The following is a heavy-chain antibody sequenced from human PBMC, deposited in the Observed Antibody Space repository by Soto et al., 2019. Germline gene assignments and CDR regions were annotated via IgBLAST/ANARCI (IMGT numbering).Heavy chain of an antibody. CDR1: GFTFDDYG. J-gene: IGHJ3*02. CDR2: INWNGGST. Sequence: GGSLRLSCAASGFTFDDYGMSWVRQAPGKGLEWVSGINWNGGSTGYADSVKGRFTISRDNAKNSLYLQMNSLRAEDTALYHCARIRIMITPGAFDIWGQGTMVTVSS. V-gene: IGHV3-20*01. D-gene: IGHD3-16*01. CDR3: ARIRIMITPGAFDI.